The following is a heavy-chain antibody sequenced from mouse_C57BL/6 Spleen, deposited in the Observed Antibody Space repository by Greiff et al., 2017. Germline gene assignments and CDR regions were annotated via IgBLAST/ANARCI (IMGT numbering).Heavy chain of an antibody. V-gene: IGHV5-4*03. Sequence: EVMLVESGGGLVKPGGSLKLSCAASGFTFSRYAMSWVRQTPEKRLEWVATISDGGSYTYYPDNVKGRFTISRDNAKNNLYLQMSHLKSEDTAMYYCARGPDGYYEAMDYWGQGTSVTVSS. CDR1: GFTFSRYA. J-gene: IGHJ4*01. CDR2: ISDGGSYT. D-gene: IGHD2-3*01. CDR3: ARGPDGYYEAMDY.